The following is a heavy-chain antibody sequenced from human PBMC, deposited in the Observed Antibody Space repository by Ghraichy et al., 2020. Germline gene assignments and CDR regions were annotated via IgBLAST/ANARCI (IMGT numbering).Heavy chain of an antibody. Sequence: ASVKVSCTASGYTFTDYYMHWVRQAPGQGLEWLGWINPNSGGTNYAQKFQGWVTMTRDTSISTAYMELNKLRSDDTAVYYCARDHSSSWYSYGMDVWGQGTTVTVSS. CDR3: ARDHSSSWYSYGMDV. CDR1: GYTFTDYY. CDR2: INPNSGGT. V-gene: IGHV1-2*04. J-gene: IGHJ6*02. D-gene: IGHD6-13*01.